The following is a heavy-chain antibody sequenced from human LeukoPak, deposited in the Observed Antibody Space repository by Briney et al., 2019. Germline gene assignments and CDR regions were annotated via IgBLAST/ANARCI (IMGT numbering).Heavy chain of an antibody. D-gene: IGHD3-16*01. CDR2: ISYDGSNK. V-gene: IGHV3-30-3*01. CDR3: ARDRNWGRGYFDL. Sequence: PGGSLRLSCAASGFTFSSYAMHWVRQAPGKGLEWVAVISYDGSNKYYADSVKGRFTISRDNSKNTLYLQMNSLRAEDTAVYYCARDRNWGRGYFDLWGRGTLVIVSS. J-gene: IGHJ2*01. CDR1: GFTFSSYA.